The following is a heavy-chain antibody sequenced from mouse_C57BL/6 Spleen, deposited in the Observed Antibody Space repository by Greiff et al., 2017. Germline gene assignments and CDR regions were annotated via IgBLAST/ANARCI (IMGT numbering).Heavy chain of an antibody. D-gene: IGHD4-1*01. CDR1: GFSFNTYA. J-gene: IGHJ4*01. CDR2: IRSKSNNYAT. Sequence: EVMLVESGGGLVQPKGSLKLSCAASGFSFNTYAMNWVRQAPGKGLEWVARIRSKSNNYATYYADSVKDRFTISRDDSESMLYLQMNNLKTEDTAMYYCVRLTGAYAMDYWGQGTSVTVSS. CDR3: VRLTGAYAMDY. V-gene: IGHV10-1*01.